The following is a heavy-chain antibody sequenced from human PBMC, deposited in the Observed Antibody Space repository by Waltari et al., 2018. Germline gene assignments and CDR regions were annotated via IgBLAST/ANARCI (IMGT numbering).Heavy chain of an antibody. CDR1: GFTFRSYS. CDR3: ARDYLDLYSNYGFDY. CDR2: ISSSSSTI. Sequence: EVQLVESGGGLVQPGGSLRLSCAASGFTFRSYSMNWVRQAPGKELEGFSYISSSSSTIYYADSVKGRFTISRDNAKNSLYLQMNSLRAEDTAVYYCARDYLDLYSNYGFDYWGQGTLVTVSS. D-gene: IGHD4-4*01. V-gene: IGHV3-48*04. J-gene: IGHJ4*02.